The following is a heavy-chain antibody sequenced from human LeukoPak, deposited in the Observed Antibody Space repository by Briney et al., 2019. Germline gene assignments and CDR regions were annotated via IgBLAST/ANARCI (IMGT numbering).Heavy chain of an antibody. CDR2: IIPIFGTA. CDR1: GGTFSSYA. CDR3: ASRYYGSGYFYYYYYMDV. J-gene: IGHJ6*03. D-gene: IGHD3-10*01. Sequence: SVKVSCKASGGTFSSYAISWVRQAPGQGLEWMGGIIPIFGTANYARKFQGRVTITADESTSTAYMELSSLRSEDTAVYYCASRYYGSGYFYYYYYMDVWGKGTTVTVSS. V-gene: IGHV1-69*13.